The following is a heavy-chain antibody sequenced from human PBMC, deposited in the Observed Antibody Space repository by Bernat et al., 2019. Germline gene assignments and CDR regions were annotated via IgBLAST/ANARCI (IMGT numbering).Heavy chain of an antibody. CDR1: GFTFSSYG. J-gene: IGHJ6*02. V-gene: IGHV3-30*18. Sequence: QVQLVESGGGVVQPGRSLRLSCAASGFTFSSYGMHWVRQAPGKGLEWVAAISYDGSNNYYADSVKGRFTISRDNSKNTLYLQMNSLRAEDTAVYYCAKDPPNYDFWSGPTGNYGMDVWGQGTTVTVSS. D-gene: IGHD3-3*01. CDR2: ISYDGSNN. CDR3: AKDPPNYDFWSGPTGNYGMDV.